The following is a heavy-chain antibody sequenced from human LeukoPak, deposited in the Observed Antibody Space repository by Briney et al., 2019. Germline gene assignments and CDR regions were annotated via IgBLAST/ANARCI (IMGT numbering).Heavy chain of an antibody. CDR1: GYTFHSYC. D-gene: IGHD5-24*01. CDR2: ISAYNCNT. V-gene: IGHV1-18*01. CDR3: ARRGLMGGLDL. J-gene: IGHJ6*02. Sequence: ASVKVSCKASGYTFHSYCFSLVRQAPGQGLEWMGWISAYNCNTNFAQKLQGSVTKTTDTATRTAYMELRSLRSDDTAVYCRARRGLMGGLDLWGQGTTVTVSS.